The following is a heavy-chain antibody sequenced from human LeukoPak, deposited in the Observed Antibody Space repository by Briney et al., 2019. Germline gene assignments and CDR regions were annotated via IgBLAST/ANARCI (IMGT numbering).Heavy chain of an antibody. V-gene: IGHV3-7*01. CDR3: ARDRAIFGEVIIDVG. CDR1: GLTFSRSW. Sequence: GGSLRLSCAVSGLTFSRSWMSWVRQAPGKGLEWVANINQDGSETYVVDSVKGRFTGSRDNAKNLLYLEMDSLRAEDTAVYYCARDRAIFGEVIIDVGWGQGTLVIVSS. J-gene: IGHJ4*02. D-gene: IGHD3-3*01. CDR2: INQDGSET.